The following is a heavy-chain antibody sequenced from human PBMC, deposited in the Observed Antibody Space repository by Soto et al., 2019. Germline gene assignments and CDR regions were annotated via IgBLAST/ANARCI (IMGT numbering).Heavy chain of an antibody. Sequence: QVQLVESGGGVVQPGRSLRLSCAASGFTFSSYAMHWVRQAPGKGLEWVAVIWYDGSNKYYADSVKGRFTISRDNSKNTRPLQMNSLRAEDTAVYYCARDQAAAGHYGLDVWGQGTTVTVSS. J-gene: IGHJ6*02. CDR2: IWYDGSNK. D-gene: IGHD6-13*01. CDR1: GFTFSSYA. V-gene: IGHV3-33*01. CDR3: ARDQAAAGHYGLDV.